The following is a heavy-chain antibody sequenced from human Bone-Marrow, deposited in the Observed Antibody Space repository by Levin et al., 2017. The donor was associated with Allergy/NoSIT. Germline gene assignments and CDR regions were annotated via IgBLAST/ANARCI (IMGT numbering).Heavy chain of an antibody. D-gene: IGHD3-22*01. V-gene: IGHV3-74*01. CDR1: GFTFNIYW. CDR2: INRSGTTT. J-gene: IGHJ4*02. Sequence: PGGSLRLSCAASGFTFNIYWMHWVRHVPGKGLMWVSRINRSGTTTTYADAVKGRFTISRDNAKTMVFLEMSSLAAEDTGLSYCAREESANSRGYDYWGQGTLVTVSS. CDR3: AREESANSRGYDY.